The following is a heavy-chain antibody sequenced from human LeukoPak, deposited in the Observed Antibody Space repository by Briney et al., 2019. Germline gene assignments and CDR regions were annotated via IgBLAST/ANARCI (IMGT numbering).Heavy chain of an antibody. CDR1: GSSISSGAHY. CDR3: ARYYGGNSNFDY. Sequence: PSETLSLTCTVSGSSISSGAHYWSWVRQPPGKGLEWIGYISYSGSTYYNPSLKSRVTISIDTSKSQFSLKLSSVTAADTAVYYCARYYGGNSNFDYWGQGTLVTVSS. D-gene: IGHD4-23*01. J-gene: IGHJ4*02. V-gene: IGHV4-30-4*01. CDR2: ISYSGST.